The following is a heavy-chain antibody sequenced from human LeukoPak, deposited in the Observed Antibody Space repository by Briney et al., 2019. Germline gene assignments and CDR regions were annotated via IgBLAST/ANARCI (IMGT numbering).Heavy chain of an antibody. V-gene: IGHV4-4*02. CDR1: GGSISSSHW. CDR3: ARDYGSGDYYFAY. D-gene: IGHD3-10*01. Sequence: SGTLSLTCAVSGGSISSSHWWTWVRQPPGKGLEWIGEIYHRGTTNYNLSLKSRVTISVDRSKNQFSLRLTSVTAADTAVYYCARDYGSGDYYFAYWGQGALVTVSP. J-gene: IGHJ4*02. CDR2: IYHRGTT.